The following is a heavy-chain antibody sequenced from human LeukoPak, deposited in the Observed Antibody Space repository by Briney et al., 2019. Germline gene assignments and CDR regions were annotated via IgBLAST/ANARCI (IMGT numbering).Heavy chain of an antibody. CDR3: XXXXXXXXYIGMDV. CDR2: ISESGGTI. Sequence: GGSLRLSCAASGFTFSDHYMSWVRQAPGKGLEWISYISESGGTIFYVDSVKGRFTISRDNAKSSLSLQMNSLTAEDTAIYYCXXXXXXXXYIGMDVWGQGTTVTVSS. CDR1: GFTFSDHY. J-gene: IGHJ6*02. V-gene: IGHV3-11*01.